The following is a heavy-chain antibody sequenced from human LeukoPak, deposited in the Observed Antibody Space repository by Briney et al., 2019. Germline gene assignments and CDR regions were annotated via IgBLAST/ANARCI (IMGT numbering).Heavy chain of an antibody. CDR3: ATLVGTSDAFDI. Sequence: ASVKVSCKASGYTFTGYYMHWVRQAPGQGLEWMGWINPNSGGTNYAQTFQGRVTMTRDTSISTAYMELSSLRSDDTAVYYCATLVGTSDAFDIWGQGTMVTVSA. CDR2: INPNSGGT. D-gene: IGHD1-26*01. J-gene: IGHJ3*02. CDR1: GYTFTGYY. V-gene: IGHV1-2*02.